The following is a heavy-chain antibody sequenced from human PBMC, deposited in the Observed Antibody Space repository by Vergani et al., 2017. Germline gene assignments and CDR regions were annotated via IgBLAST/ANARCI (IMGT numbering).Heavy chain of an antibody. CDR3: ARRIHSAHYGMDV. V-gene: IGHV4-30-2*01. Sequence: QLQLQESGSGLVKPSQTLSITCAVYGGSISSGGYSWSWIRQPPGKGLEWIGYIYHSGSTYYNPSLKSRVTISVDSSKNQFSLKLSSVTAADTAVYYCARRIHSAHYGMDVWGQGTTVTVSS. J-gene: IGHJ6*02. D-gene: IGHD2-15*01. CDR1: GGSISSGGYS. CDR2: IYHSGST.